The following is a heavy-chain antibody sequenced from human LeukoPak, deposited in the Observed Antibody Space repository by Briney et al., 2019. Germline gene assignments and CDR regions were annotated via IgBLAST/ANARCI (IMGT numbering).Heavy chain of an antibody. Sequence: SETLTLTCTVSGGSISSYSWSWIRQPPGKGLEWIGYIYYSGSTNYNPSLKSRVTISVDTSKNQFSLKQSSVTAANTAVYYCASPYCSGGSCYDAFDIWGQGTMVTVSS. V-gene: IGHV4-59*08. J-gene: IGHJ3*02. CDR1: GGSISSYS. CDR2: IYYSGST. D-gene: IGHD2-15*01. CDR3: ASPYCSGGSCYDAFDI.